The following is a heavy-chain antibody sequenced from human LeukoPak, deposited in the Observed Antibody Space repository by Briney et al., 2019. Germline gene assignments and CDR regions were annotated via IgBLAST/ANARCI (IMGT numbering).Heavy chain of an antibody. CDR2: INPSGGST. CDR3: ARESFYDSSWGVNFYI. Sequence: ASVKVSCKASVYTLARSYMQWVWQPPGQGLEWMGIINPSGGSTSYAQKFQGRVTMTRDTSTSTVYMELSSLRSEDTAVYYCARESFYDSSWGVNFYIWGQGTMVTVSS. J-gene: IGHJ3*02. D-gene: IGHD3-22*01. CDR1: VYTLARSY. V-gene: IGHV1-46*01.